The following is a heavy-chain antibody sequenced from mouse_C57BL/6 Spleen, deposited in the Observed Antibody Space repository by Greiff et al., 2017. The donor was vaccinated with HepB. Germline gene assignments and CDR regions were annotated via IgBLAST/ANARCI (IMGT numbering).Heavy chain of an antibody. CDR2: IDPETGGT. D-gene: IGHD1-2*01. CDR1: GYTFTDYE. CDR3: TREGATTAVWDY. Sequence: VQLQQSGAELVRPGASVTLSCKASGYTFTDYEMHWVKQTPVHGLEWIGAIDPETGGTAYNQKFKGKAILTADKSSSTAYMELRSLTSEDSAVYYCTREGATTAVWDYWGQGTTLTVSS. J-gene: IGHJ2*01. V-gene: IGHV1-15*01.